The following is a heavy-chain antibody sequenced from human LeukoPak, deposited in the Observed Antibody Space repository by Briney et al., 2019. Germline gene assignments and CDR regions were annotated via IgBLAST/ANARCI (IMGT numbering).Heavy chain of an antibody. CDR2: IIPIFGTA. CDR1: GGTFSSYA. Sequence: SVKVSCKASGGTFSSYAISWVRQAPGQGLEWMGRIIPIFGTANYAQKLQGRVTITTDESTSTAYMELSSLRSEDTAVYYCAREPVGATKRFDYWGQGTLVTVSS. D-gene: IGHD1-26*01. J-gene: IGHJ4*02. CDR3: AREPVGATKRFDY. V-gene: IGHV1-69*05.